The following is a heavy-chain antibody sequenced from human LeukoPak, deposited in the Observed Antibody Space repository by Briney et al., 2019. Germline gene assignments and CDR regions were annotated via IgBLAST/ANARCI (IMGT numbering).Heavy chain of an antibody. CDR2: IYSGGST. Sequence: GGSLRLSCAASGFTVSSNYMSWVRQAPGKGLEWVSVIYSGGSTYYADSVKGRFTISRDNSKNTLYLQMNSLRAEDTAVYYCAREVRTMVRGVINNWFDPWGQGTLVTVPS. J-gene: IGHJ5*02. CDR3: AREVRTMVRGVINNWFDP. V-gene: IGHV3-66*01. D-gene: IGHD3-10*01. CDR1: GFTVSSNY.